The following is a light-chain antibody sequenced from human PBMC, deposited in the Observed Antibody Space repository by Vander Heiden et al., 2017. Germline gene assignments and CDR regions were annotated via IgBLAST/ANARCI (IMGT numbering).Light chain of an antibody. V-gene: IGLV3-19*01. Sequence: SSELTQDPAVSVALGQTVTITCQGDSLRSDFASWYQQKPGQAPVLVIYGKNNRPSGIPDRFSASSSGNTASLTITGPQAEDEGDYYCNSRDSSGNLLVFGGGTKLTVL. CDR2: GKN. CDR3: NSRDSSGNLLV. CDR1: SLRSDF. J-gene: IGLJ2*01.